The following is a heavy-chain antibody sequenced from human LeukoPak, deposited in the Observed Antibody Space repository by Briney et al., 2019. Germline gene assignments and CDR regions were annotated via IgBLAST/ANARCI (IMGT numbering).Heavy chain of an antibody. CDR1: GGTFSIYA. V-gene: IGHV1-69*13. CDR2: IIPIFGTA. CDR3: ARGNWPSLDY. Sequence: VASVKVSCKASGGTFSIYAISWVRQAPGQGLEWMGGIIPIFGTANYAQKFQGRVTITADESTSTAYMELSSLRSEDTAVYYCARGNWPSLDYWGQGTLVTVSS. J-gene: IGHJ4*02.